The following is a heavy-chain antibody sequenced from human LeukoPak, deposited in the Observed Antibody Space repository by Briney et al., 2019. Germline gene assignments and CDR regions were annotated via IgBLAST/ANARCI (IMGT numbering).Heavy chain of an antibody. J-gene: IGHJ4*02. D-gene: IGHD6-13*01. CDR2: ISGSGGST. CDR1: GFTFSSYA. Sequence: GGSLRLSCAASGFTFSSYAMTWVRQAPGKGLEWVSSISGSGGSTYYADSGKGRFTISRDDSKNTLYLQMNSLRAEDTAVYYCAKDRAQQLVLDFWGQGTLVTVSS. V-gene: IGHV3-23*01. CDR3: AKDRAQQLVLDF.